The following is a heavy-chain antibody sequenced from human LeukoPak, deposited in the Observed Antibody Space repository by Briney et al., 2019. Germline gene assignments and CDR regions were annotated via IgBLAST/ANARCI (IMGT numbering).Heavy chain of an antibody. V-gene: IGHV3-53*01. CDR2: IYSGGST. CDR3: AKADEQDAFDI. Sequence: GGSLRLSCAASGFTVSSNYMSWVRQAPGKGLEWVSVIYSGGSTYYADSVKGRFTISRDNSKNTLYLQMNSLRAEDTAVYYCAKADEQDAFDIWGQGTMVTVSS. CDR1: GFTVSSNY. J-gene: IGHJ3*02. D-gene: IGHD1/OR15-1a*01.